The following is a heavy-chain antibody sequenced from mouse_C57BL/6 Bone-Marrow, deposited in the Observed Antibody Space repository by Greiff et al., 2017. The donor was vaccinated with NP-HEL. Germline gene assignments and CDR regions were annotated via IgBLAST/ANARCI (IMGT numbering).Heavy chain of an antibody. J-gene: IGHJ3*01. Sequence: VQGVESGAELARPGASVKLSCKASGYTFTSYGISWVKQRTGQGLEWIGEIYPRSGNTYYNEKFKGKATLTADKSSSTAYMELRSLTSEDSAVYFCARSGSYYGYDAAWFAYWGQGTLVTVSA. CDR1: GYTFTSYG. CDR2: IYPRSGNT. CDR3: ARSGSYYGYDAAWFAY. D-gene: IGHD2-9*01. V-gene: IGHV1-81*01.